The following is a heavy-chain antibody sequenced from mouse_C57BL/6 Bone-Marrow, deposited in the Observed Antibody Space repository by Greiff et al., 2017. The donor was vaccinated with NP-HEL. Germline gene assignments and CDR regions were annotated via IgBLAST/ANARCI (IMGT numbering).Heavy chain of an antibody. Sequence: QVQLKESGAELVKPGASVKISCKASGYAFSSYWMNWVKQRPGKGLEWIGQIYPGDGDTNYNGKFKGKATLTADKSSSTAYMQLSSLTSEDSAVYFCARDRQLRLGFDYWGQGTTLTVSS. V-gene: IGHV1-80*01. CDR2: IYPGDGDT. J-gene: IGHJ2*01. CDR1: GYAFSSYW. D-gene: IGHD3-2*02. CDR3: ARDRQLRLGFDY.